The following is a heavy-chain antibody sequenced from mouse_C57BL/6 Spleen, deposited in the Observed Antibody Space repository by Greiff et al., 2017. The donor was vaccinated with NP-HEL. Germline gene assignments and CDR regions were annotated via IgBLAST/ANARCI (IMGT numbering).Heavy chain of an antibody. D-gene: IGHD1-1*01. CDR3: ARSLYYYGSIFAY. V-gene: IGHV5-17*01. J-gene: IGHJ3*01. Sequence: EVQGVESGGGLVKPGGSLKLSCAASGFTFSDYGMHWVRQAPEKGLEWVAYISSGSSTIYYADTVKGRFTISRDNAKNTLFLQMTSLRSEDTAMYYCARSLYYYGSIFAYWGQGTLVTVSA. CDR1: GFTFSDYG. CDR2: ISSGSSTI.